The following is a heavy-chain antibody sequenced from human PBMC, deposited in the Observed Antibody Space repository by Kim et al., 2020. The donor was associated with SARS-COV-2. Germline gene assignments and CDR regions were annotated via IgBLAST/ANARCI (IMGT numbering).Heavy chain of an antibody. J-gene: IGHJ6*02. D-gene: IGHD1-26*01. CDR2: IRIKAYGGTT. V-gene: IGHV3-49*04. CDR1: GFTFGDYA. CDR3: TRVRVGGLSYYYGMDV. Sequence: GGSLRLSCTASGFTFGDYAMSWVRQAPGKGLEWVGFIRIKAYGGTTEYAASVKGRFTISRDDSKSIANLQMNSLKTEDTAVYYCTRVRVGGLSYYYGMDVLGQGTTVTVSS.